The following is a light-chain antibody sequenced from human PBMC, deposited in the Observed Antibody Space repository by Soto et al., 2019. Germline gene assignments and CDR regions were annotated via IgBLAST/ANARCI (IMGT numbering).Light chain of an antibody. CDR2: DSD. CDR3: GAWDGSLSVVL. Sequence: QSVLTQPPSVSAAPGQKVTISCSGSSANIGSNYVSWYQHLPGTAPKLVIYDSDRRPSEIPARFSGSKSGTSATLDITGLQAGDEADYYCGAWDGSLSVVLFGGGTKLTVL. J-gene: IGLJ2*01. CDR1: SANIGSNY. V-gene: IGLV1-51*01.